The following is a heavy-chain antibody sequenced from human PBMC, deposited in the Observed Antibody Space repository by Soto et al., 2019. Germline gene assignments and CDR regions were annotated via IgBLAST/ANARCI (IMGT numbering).Heavy chain of an antibody. CDR1: GYSFTSYW. Sequence: GESLKISCKGSGYSFTSYWIGWVRQMPGKGLEWMGIIYPGDSDTRYSPSFQGQVTISADKSISTAYLQWSSLKASDTAMYYCARPGNGWYPKKKYYYYYGMDVWGQGTTVTVSS. CDR2: IYPGDSDT. CDR3: ARPGNGWYPKKKYYYYYGMDV. D-gene: IGHD6-19*01. V-gene: IGHV5-51*01. J-gene: IGHJ6*02.